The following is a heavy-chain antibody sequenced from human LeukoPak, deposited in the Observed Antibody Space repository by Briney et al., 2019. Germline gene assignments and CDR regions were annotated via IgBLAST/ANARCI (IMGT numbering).Heavy chain of an antibody. CDR1: GGSINNSSRDY. CDR3: ARHLEYTTSGKAFDV. Sequence: PSETLSLTCTVSGGSINNSSRDYWAWIRQPPGKGLEWIGNIYYTGSTYYTSSLKSRVTMSVDTSKNVFSLTLKSLTSADTAVHYCARHLEYTTSGKAFDVWGQGTLVSVSS. V-gene: IGHV4-39*01. CDR2: IYYTGST. D-gene: IGHD3-3*01. J-gene: IGHJ3*01.